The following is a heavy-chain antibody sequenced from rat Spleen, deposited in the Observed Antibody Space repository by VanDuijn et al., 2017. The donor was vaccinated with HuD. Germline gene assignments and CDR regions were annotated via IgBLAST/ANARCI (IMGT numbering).Heavy chain of an antibody. D-gene: IGHD1-7*01. CDR3: TRGAMGVMDA. Sequence: EVQLVESGGGSVQPGRSLKLSCAASGFTFSNYDMAWVRQAPTKGLEWVASISFDGSSTYYRDSVKGRFTISRDDARNTLYLQMNSLRSEDTATYYCTRGAMGVMDAWGQGASVTVSS. J-gene: IGHJ4*01. V-gene: IGHV5-20*01. CDR2: ISFDGSST. CDR1: GFTFSNYD.